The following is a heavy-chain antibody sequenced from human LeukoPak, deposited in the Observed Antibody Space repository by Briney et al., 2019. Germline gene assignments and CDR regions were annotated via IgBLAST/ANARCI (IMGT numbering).Heavy chain of an antibody. J-gene: IGHJ4*02. CDR1: GYG. Sequence: GASVKVSCKASGYGISWVRQAPGQGLEWMGWISAYNGNTNYAQKLQGRVTMTTDTSTSTAYMELRSLRFDDTAVYYCAKVGEVVPAAIPLDYWGQGTLVTVSS. D-gene: IGHD2-2*02. CDR3: AKVGEVVPAAIPLDY. V-gene: IGHV1-18*01. CDR2: ISAYNGNT.